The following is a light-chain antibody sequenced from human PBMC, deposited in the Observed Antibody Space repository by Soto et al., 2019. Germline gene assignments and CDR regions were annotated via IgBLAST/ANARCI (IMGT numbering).Light chain of an antibody. CDR3: QQYNNWPGT. CDR2: GAS. J-gene: IGKJ3*01. Sequence: EIVMTQSPATLSVSPGERATLSCRASQSVSSNLAWYQQKPGQAPRLLIYGASTRATGIPARFSGSGSGTEFTLTISSLQSEDFAVYYCQQYNNWPGTFGPGTKSGYQT. V-gene: IGKV3-15*01. CDR1: QSVSSN.